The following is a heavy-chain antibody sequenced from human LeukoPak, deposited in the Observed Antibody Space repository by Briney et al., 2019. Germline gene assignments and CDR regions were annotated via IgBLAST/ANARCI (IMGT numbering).Heavy chain of an antibody. V-gene: IGHV4-59*01. J-gene: IGHJ5*02. CDR1: GGSFSGYY. CDR3: ARYSGSYWGGDWFDP. CDR2: IYYSGST. D-gene: IGHD1-26*01. Sequence: SETLSLTCAVYGGSFSGYYWSWIRQPPGKGLEWIGYIYYSGSTNYNPSLKSRVTISVDTSKNQFSLKLSSVTAADTAVYYCARYSGSYWGGDWFDPWGQGTLVTVSS.